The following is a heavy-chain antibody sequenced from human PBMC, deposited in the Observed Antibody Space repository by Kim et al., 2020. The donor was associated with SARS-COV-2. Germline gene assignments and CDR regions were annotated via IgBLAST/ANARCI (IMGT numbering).Heavy chain of an antibody. CDR2: INPSGGST. D-gene: IGHD3-10*01. V-gene: IGHV1-46*01. CDR1: GYTFTSYY. J-gene: IGHJ4*02. Sequence: ASVKVSCKASGYTFTSYYMHWVRQAPGQGLEWMGIINPSGGSTSYAQKFQGRVTMTRDTSTSTVYMELSSLRSEDTAVYYCARGRSITMVRGVFSFNYWGQGTLVTVSS. CDR3: ARGRSITMVRGVFSFNY.